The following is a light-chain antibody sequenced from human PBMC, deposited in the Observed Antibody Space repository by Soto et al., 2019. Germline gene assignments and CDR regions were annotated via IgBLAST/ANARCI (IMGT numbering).Light chain of an antibody. CDR2: LNNDGSH. CDR3: QTWGTGIHV. CDR1: SGHSSYA. J-gene: IGLJ2*01. V-gene: IGLV4-69*01. Sequence: QPVLTQSPSASASLGASVKLTCTLSSGHSSYAIAWHQQQPEKGPRYLMKLNNDGSHSKGDGIPDRFSGSSSGAERYLTISSLQSEDEADYDCQTWGTGIHVFGGGTKLTVL.